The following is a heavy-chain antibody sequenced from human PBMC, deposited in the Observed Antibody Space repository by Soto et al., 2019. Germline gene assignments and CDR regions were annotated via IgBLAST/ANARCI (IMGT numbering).Heavy chain of an antibody. CDR2: IIPIFGTA. D-gene: IGHD5-12*01. CDR3: ARRYLYGGYGGFDY. V-gene: IGHV1-69*01. J-gene: IGHJ4*02. Sequence: QVQLVQSGAEVKKPGSSVKVSCKASGGTFSSYAISWVRQAPGQGLEWMGGIIPIFGTANSAQKFQGRGTITADESTSTAYMELSSLRSEDTAVYYCARRYLYGGYGGFDYWGQGTLVTVSS. CDR1: GGTFSSYA.